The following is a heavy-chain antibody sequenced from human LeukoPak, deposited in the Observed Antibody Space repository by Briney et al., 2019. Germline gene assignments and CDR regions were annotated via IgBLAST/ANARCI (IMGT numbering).Heavy chain of an antibody. J-gene: IGHJ4*02. V-gene: IGHV1-8*01. Sequence: ASAKVSCKASGYTFINYDLTWVRQATAQGFEWMGWMNPNSGDTGYAQKFQGRLTMTRDTSISAAYMELSSLRSEDTAVYYCARGFAAYDTSDYAFSYYWGQGTLVTVSS. D-gene: IGHD3-22*01. CDR2: MNPNSGDT. CDR1: GYTFINYD. CDR3: ARGFAAYDTSDYAFSYY.